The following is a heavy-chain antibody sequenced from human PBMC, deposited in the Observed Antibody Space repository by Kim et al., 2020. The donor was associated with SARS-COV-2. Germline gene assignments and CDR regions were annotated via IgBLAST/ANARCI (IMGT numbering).Heavy chain of an antibody. V-gene: IGHV4-34*01. CDR1: GGSFSGYY. J-gene: IGHJ5*02. D-gene: IGHD6-13*01. Sequence: SETLSLTCAVYGGSFSGYYWSWIRQPPGKGLEWIGEINHSGSTNYNPSLKSLVTISVDTSKNQFSLKLSSVTDADTAVYYCARSWSSRGWFDPWGQGTLVTVSS. CDR2: INHSGST. CDR3: ARSWSSRGWFDP.